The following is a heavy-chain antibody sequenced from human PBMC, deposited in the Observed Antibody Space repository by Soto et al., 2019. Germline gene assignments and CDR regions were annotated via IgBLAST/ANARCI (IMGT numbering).Heavy chain of an antibody. Sequence: SETLSLTCTVSGGSISSGDYYWSWIRQPPGKGLEWIGYIYYSGSTYYNPSLKSRVTISVDTSKNQLSLKLSSVTAADTAVYYCAREGSGSSYYYYGMDVWGQGTTVTVSS. CDR2: IYYSGST. CDR3: AREGSGSSYYYYGMDV. CDR1: GGSISSGDYY. V-gene: IGHV4-30-4*01. J-gene: IGHJ6*02. D-gene: IGHD3-10*01.